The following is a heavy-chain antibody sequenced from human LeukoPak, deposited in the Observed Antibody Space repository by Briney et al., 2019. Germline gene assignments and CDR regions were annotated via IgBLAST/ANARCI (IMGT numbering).Heavy chain of an antibody. V-gene: IGHV1-46*01. J-gene: IGHJ4*02. CDR2: INPSGGST. Sequence: ASVKVSCKASGYTFTSYYMHWVRHAPGQGLEWMEIINPSGGSTSYAQKFQGRVTMTRDMSTSTVYMELSSLRSEDTAVYYCARGGVRFLEWLSNSPFDYWGQGTLVTVSS. CDR3: ARGGVRFLEWLSNSPFDY. D-gene: IGHD3-3*01. CDR1: GYTFTSYY.